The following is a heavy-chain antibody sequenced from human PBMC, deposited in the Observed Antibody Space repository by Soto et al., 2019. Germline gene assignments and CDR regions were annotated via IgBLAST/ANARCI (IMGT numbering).Heavy chain of an antibody. CDR2: VYYTGRT. V-gene: IGHV4-59*01. Sequence: ETLSLTCAVSGGSFNYYYWNWIRQPPGKGLEWIGHVYYTGRTNYNPSLKSRVTISMDSSKNQFSLKMSSVTTADAALYYCAGGDGYRISDYWGQGTLVTVSS. D-gene: IGHD2-21*01. CDR1: GGSFNYYY. CDR3: AGGDGYRISDY. J-gene: IGHJ4*02.